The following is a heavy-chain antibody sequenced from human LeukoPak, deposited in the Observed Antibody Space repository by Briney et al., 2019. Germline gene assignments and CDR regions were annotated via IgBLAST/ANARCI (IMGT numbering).Heavy chain of an antibody. CDR1: GFTFSSYA. CDR2: ISVSGGRT. CDR3: ATYRQVLLPFES. V-gene: IGHV3-23*01. D-gene: IGHD2-8*02. Sequence: GGSLRLSCAASGFTFSSYAMSWVRQSPGKGLEWVSAISVSGGRTYYADSVRGRFTISRDNSKSTLSLQMNSLRAEDTAIYYCATYRQVLLPFESWGQGTLVTVSS. J-gene: IGHJ4*02.